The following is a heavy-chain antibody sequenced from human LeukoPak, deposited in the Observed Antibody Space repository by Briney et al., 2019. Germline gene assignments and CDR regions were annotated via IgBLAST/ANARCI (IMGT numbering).Heavy chain of an antibody. D-gene: IGHD3-10*01. V-gene: IGHV3-23*01. CDR2: ISGSGGST. CDR3: AKDLMSTMVRGVIGGEVDY. J-gene: IGHJ4*02. Sequence: GGSLRLSCAASGFTFSSYAMSWVRQAPGKGLEWVSAISGSGGSTYYADSVKGRFTISRDNSKNTLYLQMNSLRAEDTAVYYCAKDLMSTMVRGVIGGEVDYWGQGTLVTVSS. CDR1: GFTFSSYA.